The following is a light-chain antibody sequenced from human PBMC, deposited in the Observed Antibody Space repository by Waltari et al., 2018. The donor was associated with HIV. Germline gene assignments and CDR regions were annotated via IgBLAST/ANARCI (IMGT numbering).Light chain of an antibody. CDR3: QTWGTGIQV. CDR2: LNSDGRH. V-gene: IGLV4-69*01. Sequence: QVVLTQPPSASASLGASVKLTCTLSSGHINYVIAWHQQQPKKGPRFLMKLNSDGRHSKGDGFPDRFSGSSSGAERYLTIPRLQSEDEGDYFCQTWGTGIQVFGGGTRLTVL. J-gene: IGLJ2*01. CDR1: SGHINYV.